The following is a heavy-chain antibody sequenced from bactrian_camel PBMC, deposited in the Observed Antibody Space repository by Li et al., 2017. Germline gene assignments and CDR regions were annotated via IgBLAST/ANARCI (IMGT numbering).Heavy chain of an antibody. V-gene: IGHV3S9*01. D-gene: IGHD3*01. CDR3: AADHNRGCMGWPTVEYDI. CDR2: IDEQGTI. J-gene: IGHJ4*01. Sequence: HVQLVESGGGSVQAGGSLRLSCAASGYTYGRYYMGWFRQGMGNEREGVACIDEQGTIKYGDSVKGRFTITQDNGKNTVYLQMNNLKPEDTAMYYCAADHNRGCMGWPTVEYDITGQGTQVTVS. CDR1: GYTYGRYY.